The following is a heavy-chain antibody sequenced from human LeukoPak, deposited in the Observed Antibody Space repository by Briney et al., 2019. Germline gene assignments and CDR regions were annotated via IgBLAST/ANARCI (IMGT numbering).Heavy chain of an antibody. CDR2: IWFDGSNN. J-gene: IGHJ3*02. D-gene: IGHD2-8*01. CDR3: AKVMGERFGNGAFDI. CDR1: GFTFSNYG. Sequence: PGGSLRLSCAASGFTFSNYGMHWVRQVPGKGLEWVAAIWFDGSNNYYADSVKGRFTISRDNSKNTLSLQVNSLRAEDTAVYYCAKVMGERFGNGAFDIWGQGTMVTVSS. V-gene: IGHV3-33*06.